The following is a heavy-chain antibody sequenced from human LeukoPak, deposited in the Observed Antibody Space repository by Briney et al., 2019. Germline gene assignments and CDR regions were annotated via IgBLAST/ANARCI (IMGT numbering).Heavy chain of an antibody. CDR3: ARFPTGRLRWEYDY. CDR1: GGSFSGYY. D-gene: IGHD1-26*01. V-gene: IGHV4-34*01. J-gene: IGHJ4*02. Sequence: PSETLSLTCAVYGGSFSGYYWSWIRQPPGKGLEWIGEINHSGSTNYNPSLKSRVTISVDTSKNQFSLKLGSVTAADTAVYYCARFPTGRLRWEYDYWGQGTLVTVSS. CDR2: INHSGST.